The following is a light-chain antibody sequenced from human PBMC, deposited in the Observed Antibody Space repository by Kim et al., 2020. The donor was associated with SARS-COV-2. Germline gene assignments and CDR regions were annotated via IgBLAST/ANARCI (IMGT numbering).Light chain of an antibody. CDR2: GAS. Sequence: EIVMTQSPATLSVSPGERATLSCRASQSVSSNLAWYQQKPGQAPRPLIYGASTRATGIPARFSGSGSGTEFTLTISSLQSEDFAVYYCQPYNNWPALTFGGGTKVEI. J-gene: IGKJ4*01. CDR3: QPYNNWPALT. V-gene: IGKV3-15*01. CDR1: QSVSSN.